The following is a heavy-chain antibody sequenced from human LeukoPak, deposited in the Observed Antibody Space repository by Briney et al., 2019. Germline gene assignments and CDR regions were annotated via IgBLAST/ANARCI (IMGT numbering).Heavy chain of an antibody. D-gene: IGHD3-22*01. CDR3: ARGAPLPRLLPNWYFDL. CDR1: GYSISSGYY. V-gene: IGHV4-38-2*02. CDR2: IYHSGST. Sequence: SETLSLTCTVSGYSISSGYYWGWIRQPPGKGLEWIGSIYHSGSTNYNPSLKSRVTISVDTSKNQFSLKLSSVTAADTAVYYCARGAPLPRLLPNWYFDLWGRGTLVTVSS. J-gene: IGHJ2*01.